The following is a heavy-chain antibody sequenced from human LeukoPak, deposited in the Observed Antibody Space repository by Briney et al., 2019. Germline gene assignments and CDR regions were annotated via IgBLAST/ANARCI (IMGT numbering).Heavy chain of an antibody. CDR2: IYHSGST. CDR1: GYSISSGYY. Sequence: PSETLSLTCTVSGYSISSGYYWGWIRQPPGKGLEWIGSIYHSGSTYYNPSLKSRVTISVDTSKNQFSLKLSSVTAADTAVYYCARKVVVTAPYDYWGQGTLVTVSS. CDR3: ARKVVVTAPYDY. J-gene: IGHJ4*02. V-gene: IGHV4-38-2*02. D-gene: IGHD2-21*02.